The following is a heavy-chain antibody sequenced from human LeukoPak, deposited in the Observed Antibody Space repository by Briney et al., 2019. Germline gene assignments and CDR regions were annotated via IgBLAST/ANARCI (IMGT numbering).Heavy chain of an antibody. D-gene: IGHD3-10*01. CDR1: GFTFSSYA. CDR3: AKSAPSRMVRGVIPFDY. J-gene: IGHJ4*02. V-gene: IGHV3-23*01. CDR2: ISGSGGST. Sequence: PGGSLRLSRAASGFTFSSYAMSWVRQAPGKGLEWVSAISGSGGSTYYADSVKGRFTISRDNSKNTLYLQMNSLRAEDTAVYYCAKSAPSRMVRGVIPFDYWGQGTLVTVSS.